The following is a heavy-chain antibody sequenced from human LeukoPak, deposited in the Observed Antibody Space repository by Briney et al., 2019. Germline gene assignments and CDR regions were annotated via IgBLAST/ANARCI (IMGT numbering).Heavy chain of an antibody. Sequence: PSETLSLTCTVSGGSISSHYWSWIRQPPGKGLEWIGYIYYSGSTNYNPSLKSRVTMSVDTSRNQFSLKLSSVTAADTAVYYCARGYNYGLRAFDYWGQGTLVTVSS. CDR2: IYYSGST. D-gene: IGHD5-18*01. J-gene: IGHJ4*02. CDR1: GGSISSHY. V-gene: IGHV4-59*11. CDR3: ARGYNYGLRAFDY.